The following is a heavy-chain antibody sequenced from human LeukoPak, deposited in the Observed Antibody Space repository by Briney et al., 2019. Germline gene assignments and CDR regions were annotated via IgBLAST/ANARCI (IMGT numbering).Heavy chain of an antibody. D-gene: IGHD1-1*01. J-gene: IGHJ6*03. CDR1: GGSISSYY. Sequence: RASETLSLTCTVSGGSISSYYWSWIRQPPGKGLEWIGYIHYSGTTNYNPSLKSRVTISVDTSKNQFSLKPSSMTAADAAVYFCARVSWSPGTSYYYMDVWGKGTTVTVSS. V-gene: IGHV4-59*01. CDR2: IHYSGTT. CDR3: ARVSWSPGTSYYYMDV.